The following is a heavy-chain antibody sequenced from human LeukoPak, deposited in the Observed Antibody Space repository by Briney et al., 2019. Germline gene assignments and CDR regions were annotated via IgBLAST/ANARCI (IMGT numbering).Heavy chain of an antibody. J-gene: IGHJ3*02. CDR3: ARASSKQLAGYLPDGFDI. CDR2: ISSSGTYV. CDR1: AFTFSNYN. D-gene: IGHD3-9*01. Sequence: GGSLRLSCAASAFTFSNYNMNWVRQAPGKGLEWVSSISSSGTYVYYADSVKGRFTISRDNARNSLSLQMNSLRADDAAVYYCARASSKQLAGYLPDGFDIWGQGTMVTVSS. V-gene: IGHV3-21*01.